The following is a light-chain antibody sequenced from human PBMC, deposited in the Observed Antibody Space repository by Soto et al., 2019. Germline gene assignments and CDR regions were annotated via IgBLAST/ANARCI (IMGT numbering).Light chain of an antibody. J-gene: IGKJ1*01. Sequence: EIVLTQSPGTLSLSPGETATLSCRASQTSKSIYLAWYQQKVGQPPRLLIYGASYRAPGIPDRFSGSGSGTDFTLTINSLEPEDFAVYYCQHLSNSLQTWTFRQRTK. CDR2: GAS. V-gene: IGKV3-20*01. CDR1: QTSKSIY. CDR3: QHLSNSLQTWT.